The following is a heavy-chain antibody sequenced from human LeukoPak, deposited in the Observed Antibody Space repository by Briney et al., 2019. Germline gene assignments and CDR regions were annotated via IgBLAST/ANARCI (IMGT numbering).Heavy chain of an antibody. CDR1: GFTFSSYS. CDR3: ARGIAVAGKNRSTLFYGMDV. J-gene: IGHJ6*02. V-gene: IGHV3-21*04. CDR2: ISSSSSYI. Sequence: KPGGSLRLSCAASGFTFSSYSMNWVRQAPGRGLEWVSSISSSSSYIYYADSVKGRFTISRDNAKNSLYLQMNSLRAEDTAVYYCARGIAVAGKNRSTLFYGMDVWGQGTTVTVSS. D-gene: IGHD6-19*01.